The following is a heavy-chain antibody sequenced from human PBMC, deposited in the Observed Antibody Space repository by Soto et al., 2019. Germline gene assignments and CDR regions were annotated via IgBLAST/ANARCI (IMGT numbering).Heavy chain of an antibody. CDR1: GGTFSSYA. CDR2: IIPIFGTA. V-gene: IGHV1-69*05. CDR3: PRYLVVVVAFPQYYYGMDV. J-gene: IGHJ6*02. D-gene: IGHD2-15*01. Sequence: QVQLVQSGAEVKKPGSSVKVSCKASGGTFSSYAISWVRQAPGQGLEWMGGIIPIFGTANYAQKFQGTVTHTPDESTSTAYMKVSSLRSEDTAVYYCPRYLVVVVAFPQYYYGMDVWCQGTTVTVSS.